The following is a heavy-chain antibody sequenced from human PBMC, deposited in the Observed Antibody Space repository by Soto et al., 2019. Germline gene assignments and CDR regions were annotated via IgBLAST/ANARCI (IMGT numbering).Heavy chain of an antibody. Sequence: PGGSLRLSCAASGFTFSSYALHWVRQAPGTGLEWVAVISYDGSNKYYADSVKGRFTIPRDNSKNTLYLQMNSLRAEDTAVYYCARVGLLWFGERDYGMDVWGQGTTVTVSS. CDR3: ARVGLLWFGERDYGMDV. J-gene: IGHJ6*02. CDR1: GFTFSSYA. D-gene: IGHD3-10*01. V-gene: IGHV3-30-3*01. CDR2: ISYDGSNK.